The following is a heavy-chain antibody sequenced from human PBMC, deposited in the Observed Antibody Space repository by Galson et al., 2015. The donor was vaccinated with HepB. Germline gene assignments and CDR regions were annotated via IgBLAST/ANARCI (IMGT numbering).Heavy chain of an antibody. D-gene: IGHD3-9*01. V-gene: IGHV5-51*01. CDR2: IYPGDSDT. Sequence: QSGAEVKKPGESLKISCKGSGHSFSSYWVGWVRQMPGKGLEWMGIIYPGDSDTRYSPSFQGQVTISADKSISTAYLQWSSLKASDTAMYYCASGQWTFDILTGYYPTLFDYWGQGTLVTVSS. CDR3: ASGQWTFDILTGYYPTLFDY. CDR1: GHSFSSYW. J-gene: IGHJ4*02.